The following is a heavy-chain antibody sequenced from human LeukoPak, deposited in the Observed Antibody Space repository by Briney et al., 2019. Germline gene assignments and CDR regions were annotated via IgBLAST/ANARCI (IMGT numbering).Heavy chain of an antibody. V-gene: IGHV3-48*02. CDR1: GFTFSSFG. Sequence: SGGSLRLSCAASGFTFSSFGMNWVRQAPGTGLEWVSYISSSSGAVYYTDSVKGRFTISRDNAKNSLYLQMNSLRDEDTAVYYCARDGGYCSGDTCYSGDLAYWGQGTLVTVSS. J-gene: IGHJ4*02. CDR2: ISSSSGAV. D-gene: IGHD2-15*01. CDR3: ARDGGYCSGDTCYSGDLAY.